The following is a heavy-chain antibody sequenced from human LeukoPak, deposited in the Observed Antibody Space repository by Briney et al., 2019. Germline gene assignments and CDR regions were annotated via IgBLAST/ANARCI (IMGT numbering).Heavy chain of an antibody. D-gene: IGHD1-1*01. Sequence: SETLSLTCAVYSGSFSGYYWSWIRQPPGKGLEWIGEINHSGSTNYNPSLKSRVTISVDTSKNQFSLKLSSVTAADTAVYYCARHWANWNGGYYYYYMDVWGKGTTVTVSS. CDR3: ARHWANWNGGYYYYYMDV. V-gene: IGHV4-34*01. CDR2: INHSGST. CDR1: SGSFSGYY. J-gene: IGHJ6*03.